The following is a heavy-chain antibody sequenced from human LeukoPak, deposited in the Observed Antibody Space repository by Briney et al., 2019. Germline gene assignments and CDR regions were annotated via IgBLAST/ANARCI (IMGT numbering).Heavy chain of an antibody. V-gene: IGHV3-20*04. D-gene: IGHD6-19*01. J-gene: IGHJ6*03. CDR2: INWNGDST. CDR3: ARVYLGSVAHCAMDV. CDR1: GFTFDDYG. Sequence: GGSLRLSCAASGFTFDDYGMSWVRQVPGKGLEWVSGINWNGDSTGYADSVKGRFTISRDNAKNSLYLQMNSLRAEDTALYYCARVYLGSVAHCAMDVWGKGATVTVSS.